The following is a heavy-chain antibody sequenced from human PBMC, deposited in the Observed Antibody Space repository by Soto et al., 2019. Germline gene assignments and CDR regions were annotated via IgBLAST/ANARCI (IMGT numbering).Heavy chain of an antibody. Sequence: PSETLSLTCTVSGGSISSYYWSWIRQPPGKGLEWIGYIYYSGSTNYNPSLKSRVTISVDTPKNQFSLNLSSVTAADTAVYYCARDSYYDFWSGSAPYYYGMDVWGQGTTVTVSS. CDR3: ARDSYYDFWSGSAPYYYGMDV. J-gene: IGHJ6*02. CDR1: GGSISSYY. D-gene: IGHD3-3*01. V-gene: IGHV4-59*12. CDR2: IYYSGST.